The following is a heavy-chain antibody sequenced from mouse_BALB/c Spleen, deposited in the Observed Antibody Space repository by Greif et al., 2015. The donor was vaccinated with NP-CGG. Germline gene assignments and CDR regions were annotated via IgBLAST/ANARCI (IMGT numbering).Heavy chain of an antibody. Sequence: VQLQQSGAELAKPGASVKMSCKASGYTFTSYWMHWVKQRPGQGLEWIGYISPSTGYTEYNQKFKDKATLTADKSSSTAYMQLSSLTSEDSAVYYCARKYGNYFDYWGQGTTLTVSS. D-gene: IGHD2-10*02. J-gene: IGHJ2*01. CDR2: ISPSTGYT. CDR3: ARKYGNYFDY. CDR1: GYTFTSYW. V-gene: IGHV1-7*01.